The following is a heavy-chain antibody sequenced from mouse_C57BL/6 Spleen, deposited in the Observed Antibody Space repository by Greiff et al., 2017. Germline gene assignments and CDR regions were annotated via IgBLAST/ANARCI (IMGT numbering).Heavy chain of an antibody. V-gene: IGHV1-82*01. J-gene: IGHJ2*01. Sequence: QVQLQQSGPELVKPGASVKISCKASGYAFSSSWMNWVKQRPGKGLEWIGRIYPGDGDTKYNGKFKGKATLTADKSSSTAYMQLSSLTSEDSAVYFCARATTVVCDYWGQGTTLTVSS. CDR1: GYAFSSSW. D-gene: IGHD1-1*01. CDR2: IYPGDGDT. CDR3: ARATTVVCDY.